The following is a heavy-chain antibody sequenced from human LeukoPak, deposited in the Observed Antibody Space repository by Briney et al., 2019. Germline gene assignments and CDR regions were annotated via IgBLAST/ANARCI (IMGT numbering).Heavy chain of an antibody. Sequence: GGSLRLSCAASGFTFSSYAMSWVRQAPGKGLEWVSAISGSGGSTYYADSVKGRFTISRDNSKNTLYLQMNSLRAEDTAVYYWAKDRSQSSSWYSSFDYWGQGTLVTVSS. CDR1: GFTFSSYA. CDR3: AKDRSQSSSWYSSFDY. V-gene: IGHV3-23*01. D-gene: IGHD6-13*01. J-gene: IGHJ4*02. CDR2: ISGSGGST.